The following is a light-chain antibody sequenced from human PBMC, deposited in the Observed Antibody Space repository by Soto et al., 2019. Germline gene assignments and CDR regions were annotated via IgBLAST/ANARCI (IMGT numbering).Light chain of an antibody. CDR3: SSYTGSSTLVV. J-gene: IGLJ3*02. V-gene: IGLV2-14*01. Sequence: QSALTQPASESGSPGQSITISCTGTSSDVGGNKYVSWYQHHPGKAPKLMTYEVSNRPSGVSNRFSGSTSGNTASLTISGRQAEDEADYYCSSYTGSSTLVVFGGGTKLTVL. CDR2: EVS. CDR1: SSDVGGNKY.